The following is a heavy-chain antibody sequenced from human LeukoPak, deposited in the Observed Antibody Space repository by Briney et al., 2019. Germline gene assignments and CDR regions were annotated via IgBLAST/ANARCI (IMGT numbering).Heavy chain of an antibody. CDR1: GFTFSSYW. D-gene: IGHD2-2*02. V-gene: IGHV3-74*01. CDR3: ARGGYCSSTSCYRTNWFDP. Sequence: GGSLRLSCAASGFTFSSYWMRWVRQAPGKGLVWVSRINSDGSSTSYADSVKGRFTISRDNAKNSLYLQMNSLRAEDTAVYYCARGGYCSSTSCYRTNWFDPWGQGTLVTVSS. CDR2: INSDGSST. J-gene: IGHJ5*02.